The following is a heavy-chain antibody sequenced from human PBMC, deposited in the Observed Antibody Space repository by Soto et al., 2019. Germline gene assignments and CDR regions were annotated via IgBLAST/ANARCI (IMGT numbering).Heavy chain of an antibody. V-gene: IGHV4-59*01. CDR3: TRSGTYPVSIDF. CDR1: GGSIRSYY. Sequence: QVQLQESGPGLAKPSETVSLTCTVSGGSIRSYYWSWIRQPPGQGLEWIGNIHYSGTTYYNPSLESRVTISVDTSKNQFSVRGTSVSAADTAVYYCTRSGTYPVSIDFWGQGTLVTVSP. J-gene: IGHJ4*02. D-gene: IGHD3-10*01. CDR2: IHYSGTT.